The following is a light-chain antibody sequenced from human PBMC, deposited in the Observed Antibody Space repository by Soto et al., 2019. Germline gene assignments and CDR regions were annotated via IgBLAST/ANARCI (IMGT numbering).Light chain of an antibody. J-gene: IGKJ1*01. V-gene: IGKV3-20*01. CDR3: QHRET. CDR1: QSVSSSY. Sequence: EIVLTQSPGTLSLSPVERATLSCRASQSVSSSYLAWYQQKPGQAPRLLIYGASSRATGIPDRFSGSGSGTDFTLTISRLEPEDFAVYYCQHRETFGQGTKVDIK. CDR2: GAS.